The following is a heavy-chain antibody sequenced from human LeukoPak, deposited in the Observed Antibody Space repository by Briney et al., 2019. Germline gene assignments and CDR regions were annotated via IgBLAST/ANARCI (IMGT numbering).Heavy chain of an antibody. Sequence: SETLSLTCTVSGASISTYYWSWIRQPPGKGLEWIGYIYYSGSTNYNPSLKSRVTISVDTSKNQFSLKLSSVTAADTAVYYCARDVGLHSSGYYNAFDIWGQGTMVTVSS. CDR1: GASISTYY. V-gene: IGHV4-59*01. CDR3: ARDVGLHSSGYYNAFDI. CDR2: IYYSGST. J-gene: IGHJ3*02. D-gene: IGHD3-22*01.